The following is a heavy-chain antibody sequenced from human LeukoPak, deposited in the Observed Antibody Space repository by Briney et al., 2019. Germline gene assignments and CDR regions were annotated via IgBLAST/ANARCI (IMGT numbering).Heavy chain of an antibody. Sequence: PGGSLRLSCAASGFRFSTYGMQWVRQAPGTGLEWVAAIWYDGSDTSYGASVEGRFTIFRDNAKNTVSLQMNSLRAEDTAVYYCAIRSGSYYGPIDYWGQGTLVTVSS. V-gene: IGHV3-33*03. CDR1: GFRFSTYG. J-gene: IGHJ4*02. CDR3: AIRSGSYYGPIDY. D-gene: IGHD3-10*01. CDR2: IWYDGSDT.